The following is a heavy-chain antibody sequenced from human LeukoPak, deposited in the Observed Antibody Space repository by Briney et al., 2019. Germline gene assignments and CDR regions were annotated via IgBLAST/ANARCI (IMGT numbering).Heavy chain of an antibody. CDR3: ARAHPDYNDSSGYPVLDY. V-gene: IGHV4-59*01. J-gene: IGHJ4*02. D-gene: IGHD3-22*01. CDR1: GGSISSYY. CDR2: IYYSGST. Sequence: PSETLSLTCTVSGGSISSYYWSWIRQPPGKGLEWIGYIYYSGSTNYNPSLKSRVTISVDTSKNQFSLKLSSVTAADTAVYYCARAHPDYNDSSGYPVLDYWGQGTLVTVS.